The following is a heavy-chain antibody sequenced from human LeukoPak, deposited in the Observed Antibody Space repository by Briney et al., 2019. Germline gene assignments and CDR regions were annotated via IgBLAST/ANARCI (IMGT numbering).Heavy chain of an antibody. CDR3: AKDPTGYNEPLPFDY. CDR2: YDGSNK. V-gene: IGHV3-30*18. D-gene: IGHD5-24*01. Sequence: YDGSNKYYADSVKGRFTISRDNSKNTLYLQMNTLRVEDTAIYYCAKDPTGYNEPLPFDYWGQGTPVTVSS. J-gene: IGHJ4*02.